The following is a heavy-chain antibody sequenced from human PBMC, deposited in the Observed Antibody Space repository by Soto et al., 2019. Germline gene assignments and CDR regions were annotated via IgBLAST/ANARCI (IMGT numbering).Heavy chain of an antibody. CDR2: IYYSGST. Sequence: QVQLQESGPGLVKPSQTLSLTCTVSGGSISSGGYYWSWIRQHPGKGLEWIGYIYYSGSTYYNSSLKSRVTMSVDTSENQFSLRLSSVTAADTAVYYCARKDSGYADYMDVWGKGTTVTVSS. CDR3: ARKDSGYADYMDV. CDR1: GGSISSGGYY. V-gene: IGHV4-31*03. D-gene: IGHD5-12*01. J-gene: IGHJ6*03.